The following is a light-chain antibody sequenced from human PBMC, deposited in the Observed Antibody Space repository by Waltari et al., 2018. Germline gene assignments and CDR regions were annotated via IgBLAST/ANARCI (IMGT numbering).Light chain of an antibody. CDR3: QSYDHDLGGSGM. CDR2: GNS. CDR1: SSNIGAGYD. J-gene: IGLJ3*02. Sequence: QSVLTQPPSLSGAPGQRVTTSCTGSSSNIGAGYDVHWYQQLPGTAPKPLIYGNSKRPGGVPGRVTGAKSGTAACLDVTGLQAEDEADYCCQSYDHDLGGSGMFGGGTKLTVL. V-gene: IGLV1-40*01.